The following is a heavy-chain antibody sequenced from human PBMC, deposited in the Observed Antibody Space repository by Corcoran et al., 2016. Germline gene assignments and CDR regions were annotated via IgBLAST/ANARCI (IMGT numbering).Heavy chain of an antibody. CDR2: IYYSGST. V-gene: IGHV4-39*01. CDR3: ARAASAAGIGY. Sequence: QLQLQESGPGLVKPSETLSLTCTVSGGSISSSSYYWGWIRQPPGKGLGWIGSIYYSGSTYYNPSLKSRVTISVDTSKNQFSLKLSSVTAADTAVDYCARAASAAGIGYWGQGTLVTVSS. J-gene: IGHJ4*02. CDR1: GGSISSSSYY. D-gene: IGHD6-13*01.